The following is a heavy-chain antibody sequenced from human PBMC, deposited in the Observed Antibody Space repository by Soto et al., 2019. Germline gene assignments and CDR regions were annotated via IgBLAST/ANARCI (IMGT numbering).Heavy chain of an antibody. D-gene: IGHD1-26*01. Sequence: EVQLVESGGGLVQPGGSLQLSCAASGFTFSGSAMNWVRQASGRGLEWVGRIRSKANTYATDYAASLKGRFTISRDDSKNKASLQMNSLKTDDTAIYYGTIEGPGFDSLGQGTLVTVSS. CDR3: TIEGPGFDS. CDR1: GFTFSGSA. CDR2: IRSKANTYAT. V-gene: IGHV3-73*02. J-gene: IGHJ4*02.